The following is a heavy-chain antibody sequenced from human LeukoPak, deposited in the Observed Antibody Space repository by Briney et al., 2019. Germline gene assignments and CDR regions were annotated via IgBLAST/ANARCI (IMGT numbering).Heavy chain of an antibody. Sequence: SVNVSCKASGFTFTSSAMQGVGQARGQRVEGRGGSFVGRGNPNYAQKFQERVNITRDMSTSTADMELGSLRSEDTAVYYCAAGRYDFWSGYHYGMDVWGQGTTVTVSS. CDR1: GFTFTSSA. CDR3: AAGRYDFWSGYHYGMDV. V-gene: IGHV1-58*02. CDR2: SFVGRGNP. J-gene: IGHJ6*02. D-gene: IGHD3-3*01.